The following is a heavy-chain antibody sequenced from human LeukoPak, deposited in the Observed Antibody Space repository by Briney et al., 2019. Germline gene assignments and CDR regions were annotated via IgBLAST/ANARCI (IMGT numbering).Heavy chain of an antibody. V-gene: IGHV4-59*01. CDR3: ARDGYYSSSWYEGWFDP. D-gene: IGHD6-13*01. J-gene: IGHJ5*02. Sequence: PSETLSLTCTVSGGSISSYYWSWIRQPPGKGLEWIGYIYYSGSTNYNPSLKSRVTISVDTSKNQFSLKLSSVTAADTAVYYRARDGYYSSSWYEGWFDPWGQGTLVTVSS. CDR2: IYYSGST. CDR1: GGSISSYY.